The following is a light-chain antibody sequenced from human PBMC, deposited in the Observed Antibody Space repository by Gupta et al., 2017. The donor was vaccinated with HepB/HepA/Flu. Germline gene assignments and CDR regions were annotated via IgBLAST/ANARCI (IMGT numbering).Light chain of an antibody. Sequence: SALTQPVSVSESPGQSITISCTGSSSDIGSDNYVSWYQQHPGKAPKLIIFDVTNRPSGLSDRFSGSKSGNTASLTISGLQAEDEADYYCSSFTTSSTWVFGGGTKLTVL. CDR1: SSDIGSDNY. J-gene: IGLJ3*02. V-gene: IGLV2-14*01. CDR2: DVT. CDR3: SSFTTSSTWV.